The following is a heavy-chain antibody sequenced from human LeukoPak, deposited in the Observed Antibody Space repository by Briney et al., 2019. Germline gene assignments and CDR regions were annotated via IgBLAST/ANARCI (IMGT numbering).Heavy chain of an antibody. CDR3: ARESGWAGLSTDY. CDR2: ISYDGSDK. J-gene: IGHJ4*02. CDR1: VFTFSSYN. Sequence: GGSLRLSCAASVFTFSSYNFHWVRQAPGKGLEWVAVISYDGSDKYYADSVKGRFTISRDNSKNTLYLQMNSLRVEDSAVYYCARESGWAGLSTDYWGQGTLVTVSS. V-gene: IGHV3-30*04. D-gene: IGHD3-16*02.